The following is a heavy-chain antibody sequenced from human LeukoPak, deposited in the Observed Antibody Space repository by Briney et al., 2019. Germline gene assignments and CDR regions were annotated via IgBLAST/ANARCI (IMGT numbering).Heavy chain of an antibody. D-gene: IGHD1-26*01. Sequence: ASVKVSCKASGYTFTSYGISWVRQAPGQGLEWMGWISAYNGNTNYAQKLQGRVTMTTDTSTSTAYTELRSLRSDDTAVYYCARDPQQLVGATGGGFNFWGQGTLVTVSS. CDR2: ISAYNGNT. CDR3: ARDPQQLVGATGGGFNF. J-gene: IGHJ4*02. CDR1: GYTFTSYG. V-gene: IGHV1-18*01.